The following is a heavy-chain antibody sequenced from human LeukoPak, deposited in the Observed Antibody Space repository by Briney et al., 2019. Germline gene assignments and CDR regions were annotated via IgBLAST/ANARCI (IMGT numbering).Heavy chain of an antibody. J-gene: IGHJ4*02. D-gene: IGHD5-24*01. V-gene: IGHV3-7*01. Sequence: PGGPLRLSCAASGFSFRSHWMSWVRQAPGKGLEWVANINQDGSEKYYVDSVKGRFTISRDNAKNSLYLQMNSLRAEDTAVYYCASGDGDYFDYWGQGTLVTVSS. CDR1: GFSFRSHW. CDR2: INQDGSEK. CDR3: ASGDGDYFDY.